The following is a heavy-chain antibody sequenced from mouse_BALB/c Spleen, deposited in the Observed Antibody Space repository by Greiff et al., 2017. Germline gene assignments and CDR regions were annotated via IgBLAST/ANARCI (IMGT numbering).Heavy chain of an antibody. CDR3: AREAPLITTVVAPYAMDY. J-gene: IGHJ4*01. CDR1: GFSLTSYG. D-gene: IGHD1-1*01. Sequence: VQLVESGPGLVAPSQSLSITCTVSGFSLTSYGVHWVRQPPGKGLEWLGVIWAGGSTNYNSALMSRLSISKDNSKSQVFLKMNSLQTDDTAMYYCAREAPLITTVVAPYAMDYWGQGTSVTVSS. CDR2: IWAGGST. V-gene: IGHV2-9*02.